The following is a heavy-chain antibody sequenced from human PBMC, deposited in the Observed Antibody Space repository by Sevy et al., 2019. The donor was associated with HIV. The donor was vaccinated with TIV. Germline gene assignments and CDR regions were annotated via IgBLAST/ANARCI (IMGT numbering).Heavy chain of an antibody. CDR3: ARDSGCSSTSCYRKQGAFDI. CDR2: IYYSGST. Sequence: SETLSLTCTVSGGSISSGGYYWSWIRQHPGKGLEWIGYIYYSGSTYYIPSLKSRVTISVDTSKNQFSLKLSSVTAADTAVYYCARDSGCSSTSCYRKQGAFDIWGQGTIVTVSS. D-gene: IGHD2-2*02. CDR1: GGSISSGGYY. V-gene: IGHV4-31*03. J-gene: IGHJ3*02.